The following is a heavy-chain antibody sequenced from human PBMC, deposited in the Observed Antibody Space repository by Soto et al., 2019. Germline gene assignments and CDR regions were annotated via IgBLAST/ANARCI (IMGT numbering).Heavy chain of an antibody. CDR3: ARPTDYHYRVQV. CDR2: IYPHDSDT. D-gene: IGHD4-17*01. V-gene: IGHV5-51*01. Sequence: GESLMTSCEASGYNYNIYWIACVGSMTGKGLEWMGFIYPHDSDTRYSPSFRGQVTISADKSINTAYLQWTSLKASDTVISFCARPTDYHYRVQVWGQGTTVTVS. CDR1: GYNYNIYW. J-gene: IGHJ6*02.